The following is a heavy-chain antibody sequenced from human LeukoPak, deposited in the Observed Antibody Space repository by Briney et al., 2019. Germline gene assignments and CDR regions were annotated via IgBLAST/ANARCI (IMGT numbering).Heavy chain of an antibody. J-gene: IGHJ5*02. CDR1: GFTFSSYE. D-gene: IGHD6-6*01. CDR3: TRDHRSRPWEWFDP. CDR2: ISSSDSTI. V-gene: IGHV3-48*03. Sequence: GGSLRLSCAASGFTFSSYEMNWVRQAPGKGLEWVSYISSSDSTIYYADSVKGRFTISRDNAKNSLYLQMNSLRAEDTAMYFCTRDHRSRPWEWFDPWGQGTLVTVSS.